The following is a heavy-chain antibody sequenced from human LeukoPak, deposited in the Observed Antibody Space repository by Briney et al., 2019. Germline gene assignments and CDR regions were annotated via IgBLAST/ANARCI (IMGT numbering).Heavy chain of an antibody. V-gene: IGHV1-18*01. CDR3: ARVKLVHGWFDP. CDR1: GYTFTSYG. J-gene: IGHJ5*02. D-gene: IGHD1/OR15-1a*01. CDR2: ISAYNGNT. Sequence: ASVKVSCKASGYTFTSYGISWVRQAPGQGLEWMRWISAYNGNTNYAQKLQGRVTMTTDTSTSTAYMELRSLRSDDTAVYYCARVKLVHGWFDPWGQGTLVTVSS.